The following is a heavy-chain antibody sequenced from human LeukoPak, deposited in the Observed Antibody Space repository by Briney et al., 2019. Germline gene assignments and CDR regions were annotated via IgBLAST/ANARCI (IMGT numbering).Heavy chain of an antibody. CDR1: GFTFSSYA. J-gene: IGHJ4*02. Sequence: GGSLRLSCGASGFTFSSYALSWVRQAPGKGLEWVSGISGSGGSTYYAESVKGRFTISTDNSKNTLYLQMNSLRAEDTALYYCAKEGYCDSSWYIALSPNDRSPFDYWGQGTLVTVSS. CDR3: AKEGYCDSSWYIALSPNDRSPFDY. D-gene: IGHD3-22*01. CDR2: ISGSGGST. V-gene: IGHV3-23*01.